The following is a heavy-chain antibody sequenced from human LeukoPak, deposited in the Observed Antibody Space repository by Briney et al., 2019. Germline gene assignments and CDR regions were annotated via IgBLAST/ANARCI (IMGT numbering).Heavy chain of an antibody. V-gene: IGHV3-15*01. CDR1: GFTFSNAW. D-gene: IGHD1-1*01. CDR2: IKSILDGGTT. J-gene: IGHJ4*02. Sequence: GGSLRLSCAASGFTFSNAWMNWVRQAPGKGLEWVGRIKSILDGGTTDYAAPVKGRFAISRDDSEDTLYLQMNSLKTVDTAVYYCTTTTYSANWGQGTLVTVSS. CDR3: TTTTYSAN.